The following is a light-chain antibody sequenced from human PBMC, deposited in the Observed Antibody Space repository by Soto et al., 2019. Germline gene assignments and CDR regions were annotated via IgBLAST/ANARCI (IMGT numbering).Light chain of an antibody. V-gene: IGKV1-39*01. CDR3: QQSYSTPPT. CDR2: AAS. Sequence: DLPMTQSPSSLSASVGDRVTITCRASQSISSYLNWYQQKPGKAPKLLIYAASSLQSGVPSRFSGSGSGTDFTLTISSLQPEDFATYYCQQSYSTPPTFGQGPKVDI. CDR1: QSISSY. J-gene: IGKJ1*01.